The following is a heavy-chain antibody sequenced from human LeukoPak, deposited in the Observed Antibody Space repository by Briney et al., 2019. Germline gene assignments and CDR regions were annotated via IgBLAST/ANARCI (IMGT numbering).Heavy chain of an antibody. J-gene: IGHJ1*01. V-gene: IGHV4-4*07. CDR3: ARGAPGIAAADPAEYFQH. CDR1: GGSISSYY. D-gene: IGHD6-13*01. CDR2: IYTSGST. Sequence: SETLSLTCTVSGGSISSYYWSWIRQPAGKGLEWVGRIYTSGSTNYNPSLKSRVTMSVDTSKNKFSLKLSSVTAADTAVYYCARGAPGIAAADPAEYFQHWGQGTLVTVSS.